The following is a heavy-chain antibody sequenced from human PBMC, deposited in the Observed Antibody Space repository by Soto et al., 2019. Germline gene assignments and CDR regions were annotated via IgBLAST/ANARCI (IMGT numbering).Heavy chain of an antibody. V-gene: IGHV4-39*01. D-gene: IGHD3-22*01. J-gene: IGHJ4*02. CDR1: GGSISSSSYY. CDR3: VRSSNDYYDSSGYLGDYFDY. CDR2: IYYSGST. Sequence: PSETLSLTCTVSGGSISSSSYYWGWIRQPPGKGLEWIGSIYYSGSTYYNPSLKSRVTISVDTSKNQFSLKLSSVTAADTAVYYCVRSSNDYYDSSGYLGDYFDYWGQGTLVTVSS.